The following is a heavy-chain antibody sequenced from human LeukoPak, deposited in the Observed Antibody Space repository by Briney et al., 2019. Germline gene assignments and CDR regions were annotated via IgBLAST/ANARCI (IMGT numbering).Heavy chain of an antibody. CDR3: ARSGRSSGSHHDWFDP. J-gene: IGHJ5*02. V-gene: IGHV1-69*13. D-gene: IGHD6-19*01. CDR2: IIPIFGTA. Sequence: ASVKVSCKASGGTFSSYAISWVRQAPGQGLEWMGGIIPIFGTANYAQKFQGRVTITADESMSTAYMELSSLRSEDTAVYYCARSGRSSGSHHDWFDPWGQGTLVTVSS. CDR1: GGTFSSYA.